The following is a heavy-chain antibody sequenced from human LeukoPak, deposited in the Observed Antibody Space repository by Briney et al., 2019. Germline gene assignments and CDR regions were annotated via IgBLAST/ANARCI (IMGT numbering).Heavy chain of an antibody. J-gene: IGHJ4*02. D-gene: IGHD3-10*01. Sequence: GGSLRLSCAASGFTFSSYAMSWVRQAPGKGLEWVSAISGSGGSTYYADSVKGRFTISRDNSKNTLYLQMNSLRAEDTAVYYWAKGWYVLLWFGVFFGGGEETLPTVPA. CDR2: ISGSGGST. CDR3: AKGWYVLLWFGVFFG. V-gene: IGHV3-23*01. CDR1: GFTFSSYA.